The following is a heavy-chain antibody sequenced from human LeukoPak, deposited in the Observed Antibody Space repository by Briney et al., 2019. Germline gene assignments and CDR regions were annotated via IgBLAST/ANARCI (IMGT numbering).Heavy chain of an antibody. J-gene: IGHJ5*02. D-gene: IGHD2-21*01. CDR1: GGSISSYY. V-gene: IGHV4-59*01. Sequence: SETLSLTCTVSGGSISSYYWSWIRQPPGKGLEWIGYIYYSGSTNYNPSLKSRVTISVDTSKNQFSLKLSSVTAADTAVYYCARIDTSLIPGWFDPWGQGTLVTVSS. CDR2: IYYSGST. CDR3: ARIDTSLIPGWFDP.